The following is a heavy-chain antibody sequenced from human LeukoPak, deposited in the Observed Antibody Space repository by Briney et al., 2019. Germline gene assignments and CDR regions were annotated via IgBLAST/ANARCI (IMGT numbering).Heavy chain of an antibody. CDR2: ISYDGSNK. D-gene: IGHD5-18*01. V-gene: IGHV3-30*03. Sequence: GGSLRLSCAASGFTFSSYGMHWVRQAPGKGLEWVAVISYDGSNKYYADSVKGRFTISRDNSKNTLYLQMNSLRAEDTAVYYCARALSRRGYSYGFHYWGQGTLVTVSS. J-gene: IGHJ4*02. CDR3: ARALSRRGYSYGFHY. CDR1: GFTFSSYG.